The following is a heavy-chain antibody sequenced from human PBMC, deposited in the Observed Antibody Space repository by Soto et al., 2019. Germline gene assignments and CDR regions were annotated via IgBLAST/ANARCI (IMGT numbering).Heavy chain of an antibody. CDR2: INAGNGNT. J-gene: IGHJ4*02. CDR1: GYIFTSYT. Sequence: ASVKVSCKAPGYIFTSYTMHWVRQAPEQRREWMGRINAGNGNTKYSQKFHSRVTLTTDPSASTAYMELTSLRFEDTAVYYYARHPALAYWGQGTLVTVSS. CDR3: ARHPALAY. V-gene: IGHV1-3*01.